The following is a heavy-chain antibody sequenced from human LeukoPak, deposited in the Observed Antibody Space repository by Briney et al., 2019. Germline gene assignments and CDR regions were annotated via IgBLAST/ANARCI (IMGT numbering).Heavy chain of an antibody. CDR3: ARVGALRIYYYGMDV. J-gene: IGHJ6*02. CDR2: ISYDGSNK. Sequence: PGGPLRLSCAASGFTFSSYAMHWVRQAPGKGLEWVAVISYDGSNKYYADSVKGRFTISRDNSKNTLYLQMNSLRAEDTAVYYCARVGALRIYYYGMDVWGQGTTVTVSS. V-gene: IGHV3-30-3*01. CDR1: GFTFSSYA. D-gene: IGHD1-26*01.